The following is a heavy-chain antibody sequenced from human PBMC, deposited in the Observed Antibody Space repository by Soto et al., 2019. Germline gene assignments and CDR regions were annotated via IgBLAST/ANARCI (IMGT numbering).Heavy chain of an antibody. CDR2: INAGNGNT. CDR3: ARAGYCSRTSCYAVRYYYYYMDV. Sequence: ASVKVSCKASGYSFTSYAMHWVRQAPRQRLEWMGWINAGNGNTKYSQKFQGRVTITRDTSASTAYMELSSLRSEDTAVYYCARAGYCSRTSCYAVRYYYYYMDVWGKGTTVTVSS. V-gene: IGHV1-3*01. J-gene: IGHJ6*03. D-gene: IGHD2-2*01. CDR1: GYSFTSYA.